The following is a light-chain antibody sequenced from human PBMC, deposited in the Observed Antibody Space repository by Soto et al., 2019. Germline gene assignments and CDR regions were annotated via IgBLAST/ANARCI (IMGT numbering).Light chain of an antibody. CDR3: QQYGRSPTWT. J-gene: IGKJ1*01. Sequence: EIVLTQSPGTLSLSPGERATLSCRASQSVSSRYLAWYQQKPGQAPRLLIYSSSSRAAGVSDRFSGSGSGTDFSLTISRLEPEDFAMYYCQQYGRSPTWTFGQGTKVDIK. V-gene: IGKV3-20*01. CDR1: QSVSSRY. CDR2: SSS.